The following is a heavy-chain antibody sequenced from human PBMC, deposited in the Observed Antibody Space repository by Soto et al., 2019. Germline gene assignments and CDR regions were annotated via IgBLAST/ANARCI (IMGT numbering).Heavy chain of an antibody. CDR2: RWYDGSNK. CDR3: AREHSSSWYRVGANDYHYGLDV. CDR1: VFPFSRYG. J-gene: IGHJ6*01. V-gene: IGHV3-33*01. D-gene: IGHD6-13*01. Sequence: GGSLRLSWAASVFPFSRYGMHLAGQTPGKELEWVADRWYDGSNKYYADSVNGRFTISRDNSKNTLYLQMNSLRAEDTAVYYCAREHSSSWYRVGANDYHYGLDVWGKGTTVTVSS.